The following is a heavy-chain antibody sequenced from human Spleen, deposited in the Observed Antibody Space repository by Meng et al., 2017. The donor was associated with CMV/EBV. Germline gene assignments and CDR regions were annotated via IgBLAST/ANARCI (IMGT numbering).Heavy chain of an antibody. CDR2: IYYSGST. CDR3: ARLDLSRGGYYDSSQENWFDP. V-gene: IGHV4-39*01. Sequence: SETLSLTCTVSGGSISSSSYYWGWIRQPPGKGLEWIGSIYYSGSTYYNPSLKSRVTISVDTSKNQFSLKLSSVTAADTAVYYCARLDLSRGGYYDSSQENWFDPWGQGTLVTVSS. J-gene: IGHJ5*02. D-gene: IGHD3-22*01. CDR1: GGSISSSSYY.